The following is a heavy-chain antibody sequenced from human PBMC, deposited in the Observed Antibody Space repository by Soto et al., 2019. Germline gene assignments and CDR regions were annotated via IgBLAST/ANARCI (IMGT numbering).Heavy chain of an antibody. D-gene: IGHD6-13*01. CDR3: TTDRSSWADYFDY. Sequence: PGGSLRLSCAASGVTFCNAWMSWVRQAPGKGLEWVGRIKSKTDGGTTDYAAPVKGRFTISRDDSKNTLYLQMNSLKTEDTAVYYCTTDRSSWADYFDYWGHGTLVTVSS. CDR2: IKSKTDGGTT. J-gene: IGHJ4*01. CDR1: GVTFCNAW. V-gene: IGHV3-15*01.